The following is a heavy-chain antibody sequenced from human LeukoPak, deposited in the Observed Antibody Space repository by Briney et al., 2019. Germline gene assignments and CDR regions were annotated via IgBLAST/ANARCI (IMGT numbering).Heavy chain of an antibody. CDR1: GYSFTAYY. J-gene: IGHJ4*02. CDR3: ARSPHILTGENFDY. Sequence: ASVKVSCKASGYSFTAYYMHWVRQAPGQGLEWMGWINPNSGGTNYAQKFQGRVTMTRDTTITTAYMEMSRLRSDDTALYYCARSPHILTGENFDYWGQGTLVTVSS. V-gene: IGHV1-2*02. CDR2: INPNSGGT. D-gene: IGHD3-9*01.